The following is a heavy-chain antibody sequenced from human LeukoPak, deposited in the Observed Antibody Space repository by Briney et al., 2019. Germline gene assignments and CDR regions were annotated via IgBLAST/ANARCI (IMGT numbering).Heavy chain of an antibody. CDR2: FDPEDGET. CDR3: ARTGGRNYSPSRFDY. J-gene: IGHJ4*02. V-gene: IGHV1-24*01. Sequence: ASVKVSCKVSGYTLTELSMHWVRQAPGKGLEWMGGFDPEDGETIYAQKFQGRVTMTEDTSTDTAYMELSSLRSEDTAVYYCARTGGRNYSPSRFDYWGQGTLVTVSS. CDR1: GYTLTELS. D-gene: IGHD1-7*01.